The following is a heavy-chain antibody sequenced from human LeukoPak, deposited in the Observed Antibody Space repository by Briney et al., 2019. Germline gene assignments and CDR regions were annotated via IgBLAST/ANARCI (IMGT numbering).Heavy chain of an antibody. J-gene: IGHJ1*01. Sequence: ASVTVSFKASGYTFTSYDINWVRQATGQGLEWMGWMNPNSGNTGYAQKFQGRVTMTRNTSISTAYMELSSLRSEDTAVYYCARGVYSSSWYPRHWGQGTLVTVSS. D-gene: IGHD6-13*01. CDR3: ARGVYSSSWYPRH. V-gene: IGHV1-8*01. CDR2: MNPNSGNT. CDR1: GYTFTSYD.